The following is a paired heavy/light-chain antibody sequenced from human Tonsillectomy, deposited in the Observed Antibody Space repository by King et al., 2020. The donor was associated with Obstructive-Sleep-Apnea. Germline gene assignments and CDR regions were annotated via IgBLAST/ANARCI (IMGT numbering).Light chain of an antibody. CDR3: CSYAGSYTFVV. V-gene: IGLV2-11*01. J-gene: IGLJ2*01. Sequence: QSALTQPHSVSGSPGQSVTISCTGTSGDVGAYRYVSWYQQHPDKAPKLMIYDVSKRPSGVPDRFSGSKSGNTASLTISGLQAEDEADYYCCSYAGSYTFVVFGGGTKLTVL. CDR2: DVS. CDR1: SGDVGAYRY.
Heavy chain of an antibody. Sequence: EVQLVQSGAEVKKPGDSLKISCKGSGYSFSSHWIGWVRQMPGKGLEWMGIIFPGDSDTRYSPSFQGQVTISSDKSISTAYLQWSSLKASDTAMYYCARQLDYTGRGNFDYWGQGTLVTVSS. D-gene: IGHD5-12*01. CDR3: ARQLDYTGRGNFDY. CDR1: GYSFSSHW. V-gene: IGHV5-51*01. CDR2: IFPGDSDT. J-gene: IGHJ4*02.